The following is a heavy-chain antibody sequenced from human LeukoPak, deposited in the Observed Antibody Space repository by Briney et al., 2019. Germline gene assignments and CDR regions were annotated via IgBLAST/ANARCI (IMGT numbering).Heavy chain of an antibody. J-gene: IGHJ5*02. CDR3: ARHGIVATEVDWFDP. CDR2: IYPGDSDT. V-gene: IGHV5-51*01. Sequence: PGESLKISCKGSGYSFTSYWIGWVRQMPGKGLEWMGIIYPGDSDTRYSPSFQGQVTISADKSISTAYLQWSSLKASDTAMYYCARHGIVATEVDWFDPWGQGTLVTVSS. D-gene: IGHD5-12*01. CDR1: GYSFTSYW.